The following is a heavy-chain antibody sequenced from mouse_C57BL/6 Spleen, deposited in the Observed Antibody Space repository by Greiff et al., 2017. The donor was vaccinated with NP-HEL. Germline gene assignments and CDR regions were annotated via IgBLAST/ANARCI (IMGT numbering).Heavy chain of an antibody. J-gene: IGHJ2*01. D-gene: IGHD1-1*01. V-gene: IGHV1-55*01. CDR2: IYPGSGST. CDR3: ARDYYGSSYPHY. Sequence: QVHVKQPGAELVKPGASVKMSCKASGYTFTSYWITWVKQRPGQGLEWIGDIYPGSGSTNYNEKFKSKATLTVDTSSSTAYMQLSSLTSEDSAVYYCARDYYGSSYPHYWGQGTTLTVSS. CDR1: GYTFTSYW.